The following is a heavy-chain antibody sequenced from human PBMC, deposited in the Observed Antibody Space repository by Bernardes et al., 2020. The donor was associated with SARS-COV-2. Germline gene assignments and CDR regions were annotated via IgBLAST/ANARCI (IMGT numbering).Heavy chain of an antibody. Sequence: GGSLRLSCAASGFIFSGYWLHWVRQAPGKGLVLVSRINSDGSTTSYADSVKGRFTISRDNAKNTLYLQMNSLRAEETAVYYCAVATNSYYGMDVWGQGTTVTVSS. D-gene: IGHD5-12*01. J-gene: IGHJ6*02. CDR1: GFIFSGYW. CDR3: AVATNSYYGMDV. V-gene: IGHV3-74*01. CDR2: INSDGSTT.